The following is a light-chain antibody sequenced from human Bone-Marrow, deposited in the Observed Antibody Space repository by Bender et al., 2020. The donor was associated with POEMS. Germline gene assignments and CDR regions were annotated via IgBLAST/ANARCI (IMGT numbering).Light chain of an antibody. J-gene: IGLJ2*01. CDR3: ETWDDSLSAVV. CDR1: NSNIGAGFD. CDR2: RNT. Sequence: QSVLTQPPSVSEAPGQRVTISCTGSNSNIGAGFDLHWYQHLPGTAPKLLIHRNTQRPSGVPDRFSASKSDTSASLAISGVRSEDEAHYYCETWDDSLSAVVFGGGTKLTVL. V-gene: IGLV1-50*01.